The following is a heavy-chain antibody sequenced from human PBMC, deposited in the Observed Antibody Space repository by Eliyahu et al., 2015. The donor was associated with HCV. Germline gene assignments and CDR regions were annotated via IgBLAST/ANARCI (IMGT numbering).Heavy chain of an antibody. CDR2: IYHSGST. V-gene: IGHV4-38-2*01. D-gene: IGHD1-26*01. J-gene: IGHJ4*02. CDR3: ASMDSGSLDFDY. CDR1: GYSISSGYY. Sequence: QVQLQESGPGLVTPSETLSLTCAVSGYSISSGYYWGWIRQPPGKGLEWIGSIYHSGSTYYNPSLKSRVTISVDTSKNQFSLKLSSVTAADTAVYYCASMDSGSLDFDYWGQGTLVTVSS.